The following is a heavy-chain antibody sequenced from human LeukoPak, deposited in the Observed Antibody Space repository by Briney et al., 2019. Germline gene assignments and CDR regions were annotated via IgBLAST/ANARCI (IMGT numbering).Heavy chain of an antibody. J-gene: IGHJ4*02. V-gene: IGHV3-48*03. D-gene: IGHD3-9*01. CDR2: ISSSGSTI. Sequence: PGGSLRLSCAASGFTFSSYEMNWVRQAPGKGLEWVSYISSSGSTIYYADSVKGRFTISRDNAKNSLYLQMNSLRAEDTAVYYCAKGQLRYFDWPKDYFDYWGQGTLVTVSS. CDR1: GFTFSSYE. CDR3: AKGQLRYFDWPKDYFDY.